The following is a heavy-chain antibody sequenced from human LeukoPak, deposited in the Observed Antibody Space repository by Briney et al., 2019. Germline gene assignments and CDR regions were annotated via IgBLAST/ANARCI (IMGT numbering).Heavy chain of an antibody. CDR2: IIPIFGTA. V-gene: IGHV1-69*13. CDR3: ASLYYYGSGRIPRYYYYYMDV. D-gene: IGHD3-10*01. CDR1: GGTFSSYA. J-gene: IGHJ6*03. Sequence: GASVKVSCKASGGTFSSYAISWVRQAPGQGLEWMGGIIPIFGTANYAQKFQGRVTITADESTSTAYMELSSLRSEDTAVYYCASLYYYGSGRIPRYYYYYMDVWGKGTTVTISS.